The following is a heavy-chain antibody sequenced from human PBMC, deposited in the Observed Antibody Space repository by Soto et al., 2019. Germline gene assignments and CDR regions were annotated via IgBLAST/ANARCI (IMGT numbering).Heavy chain of an antibody. V-gene: IGHV4-59*01. J-gene: IGHJ4*02. CDR1: GGSISNYY. Sequence: SETLSLTCAVSGGSISNYYWSWIRQPPGKGLEWIGYISYSGSTNYNPSLKSRVTISVDTSKKQFSLKLSSVTAADTAMYFCARTDYYDSSGSFGYWGQGTLVTVS. CDR3: ARTDYYDSSGSFGY. D-gene: IGHD3-22*01. CDR2: ISYSGST.